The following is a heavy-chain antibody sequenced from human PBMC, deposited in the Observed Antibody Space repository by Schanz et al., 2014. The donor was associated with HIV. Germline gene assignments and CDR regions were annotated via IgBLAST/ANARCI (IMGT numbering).Heavy chain of an antibody. J-gene: IGHJ4*02. CDR1: GFIVSSNY. Sequence: EVPLLESGGGLVQPGGSRRLSCAASGFIVSSNYMTWVRQAPGKGLEWVSLIYTGGSTSYADSVKGRFTISRDNSKNTLYLQMNSLRADDTAVYYCARGGIWEWDQPDFDYWGQGTLVTVSS. D-gene: IGHD2-15*01. V-gene: IGHV3-66*02. CDR3: ARGGIWEWDQPDFDY. CDR2: IYTGGST.